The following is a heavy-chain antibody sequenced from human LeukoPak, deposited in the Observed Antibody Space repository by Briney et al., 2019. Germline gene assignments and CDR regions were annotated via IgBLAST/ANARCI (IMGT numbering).Heavy chain of an antibody. J-gene: IGHJ4*02. CDR1: GFTVSSNY. CDR3: ARGRGYSYGKFDY. CDR2: IYSGGST. D-gene: IGHD5-18*01. Sequence: TGGSLRLSCAASGFTVSSNYMSWVRQAPGKGLEWVSVIYSGGSTYYADSVKGRFTISRDNSKNTLYLQMNSLRAEDTAVYYCARGRGYSYGKFDYWGRGTLVTVSS. V-gene: IGHV3-66*01.